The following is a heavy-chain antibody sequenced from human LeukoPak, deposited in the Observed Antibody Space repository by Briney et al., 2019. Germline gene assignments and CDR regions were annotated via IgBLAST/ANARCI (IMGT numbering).Heavy chain of an antibody. J-gene: IGHJ6*03. D-gene: IGHD3-10*01. Sequence: SETLSLTCTVSGGSISSYYWSWIRQPPGKGLEWIGYIYYSGSTNYNPSLKSRVTISVDTSKNQFSLKLSPVTAADTAVYYCARVIGPPPQDYYYYYYMDVWGKGTTVTVSS. CDR3: ARVIGPPPQDYYYYYYMDV. CDR1: GGSISSYY. V-gene: IGHV4-59*08. CDR2: IYYSGST.